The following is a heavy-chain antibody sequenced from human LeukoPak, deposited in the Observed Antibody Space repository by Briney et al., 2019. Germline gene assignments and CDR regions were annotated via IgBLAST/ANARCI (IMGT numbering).Heavy chain of an antibody. Sequence: RGSLRPSCATSGFTLANLCTICVSQAPGKGLEWVANIKQDGRETYYVDSVKGRFTISRDNAKNSLYLQMNSRRAEDTAVYYCSRDSDGNICSESFDTWGQGTMVTVSS. CDR3: SRDSDGNICSESFDT. J-gene: IGHJ5*02. CDR1: GFTLANLC. CDR2: IKQDGRET. D-gene: IGHD2-15*01. V-gene: IGHV3-7*04.